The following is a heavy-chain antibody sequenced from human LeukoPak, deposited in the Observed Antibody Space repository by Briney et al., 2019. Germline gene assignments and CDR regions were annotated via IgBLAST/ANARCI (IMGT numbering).Heavy chain of an antibody. CDR1: GDSVSSNSAA. D-gene: IGHD3-22*01. V-gene: IGHV6-1*01. CDR2: TYYRSKWYN. CDR3: ARDWYYDSSGYYHDAFDI. J-gene: IGHJ3*02. Sequence: SQTLSLTCAISGDSVSSNSAAWNWIRQSPSRGLEWLGRTYYRSKWYNDYAVSVKSRITINPDTSKNQFSLQPNSVTPEDTAVYYCARDWYYDSSGYYHDAFDIWGQGTMVTVSS.